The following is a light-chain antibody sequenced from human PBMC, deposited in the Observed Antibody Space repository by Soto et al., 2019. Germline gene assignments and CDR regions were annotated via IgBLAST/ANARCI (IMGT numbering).Light chain of an antibody. Sequence: EIVLTQSPGTLSLSPGERATLSCRASQSVTSSSLAWYQQKPGQAPRLLIYGASSRATGITDRFSGSGSGTDFTLTISRLEPEDFALYYCQQYGTSPWTFGQGTKVEIK. V-gene: IGKV3-20*01. J-gene: IGKJ1*01. CDR2: GAS. CDR1: QSVTSSS. CDR3: QQYGTSPWT.